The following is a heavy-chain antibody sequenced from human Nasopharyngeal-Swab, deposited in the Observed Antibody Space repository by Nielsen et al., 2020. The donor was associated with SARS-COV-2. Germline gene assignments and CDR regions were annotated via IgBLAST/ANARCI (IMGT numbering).Heavy chain of an antibody. CDR2: MNPNSCNT. V-gene: IGHV1-8*01. Sequence: SVNLSCKASCYTFPSYLINCLLPPTGQGLEWMGWMNPNSCNTGYAQKFQGRVTMTRNTSISTAYMDLSSLRSEDTAVYYCARGREAVTTYYYYYGMDVWGQGTTVTVSS. D-gene: IGHD4-17*01. CDR3: ARGREAVTTYYYYYGMDV. J-gene: IGHJ6*02. CDR1: CYTFPSYL.